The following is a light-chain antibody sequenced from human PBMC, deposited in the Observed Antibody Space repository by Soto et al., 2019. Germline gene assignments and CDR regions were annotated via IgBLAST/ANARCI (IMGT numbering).Light chain of an antibody. CDR2: FCS. J-gene: IGKJ5*01. V-gene: IGKV2-28*01. CDR3: LQARQPAFT. Sequence: DIVMTQSPLSLPVTPGEPASISCRSSQSLLHSNGYNYLDWYLQKPGQSPQLLIYFCSNRASRVPDRVRGSGSGTDFTLKISRVEAEDFGVYYCLQARQPAFTLGQAKRLE. CDR1: QSLLHSNGYNY.